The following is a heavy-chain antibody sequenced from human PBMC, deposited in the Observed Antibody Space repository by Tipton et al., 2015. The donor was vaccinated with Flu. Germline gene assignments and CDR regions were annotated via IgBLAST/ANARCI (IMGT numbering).Heavy chain of an antibody. V-gene: IGHV4-39*01. D-gene: IGHD6-6*01. J-gene: IGHJ4*02. CDR1: GGSITSTSNY. CDR2: IYYSGST. CDR3: ASLQGGSSSVLGLYYFDY. Sequence: TLSLTCTVSGGSITSTSNYWGWIRQPPGKGLEWIGTIYYSGSTYYNPSLKSRVTISVDTSKNRFSLRLYSVTAADTAVYYCASLQGGSSSVLGLYYFDYWGQGTLVTVSS.